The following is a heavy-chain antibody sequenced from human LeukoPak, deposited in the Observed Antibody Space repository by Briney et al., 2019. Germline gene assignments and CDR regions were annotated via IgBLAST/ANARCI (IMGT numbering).Heavy chain of an antibody. D-gene: IGHD3-22*01. CDR3: ARQGSYDNSGYSFDY. J-gene: IGHJ4*02. CDR2: IYPGNADA. CDR1: GYSLINHW. V-gene: IGHV5-51*01. Sequence: GESLKISCKASGYSLINHWIGWVRQMPGKGLDWMGIIYPGNADATYSPSFQGQVTISADKSTTTVYLQWSSLKASDTAMYYCARQGSYDNSGYSFDYWGQGTLLPASS.